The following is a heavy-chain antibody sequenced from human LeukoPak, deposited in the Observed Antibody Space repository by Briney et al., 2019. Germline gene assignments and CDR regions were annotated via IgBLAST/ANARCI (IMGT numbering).Heavy chain of an antibody. CDR1: GYTFTSYG. D-gene: IGHD3-22*01. V-gene: IGHV1-18*01. J-gene: IGHJ4*02. CDR2: ISAYNGNT. CDR3: ATAPHQYYYDSSGSHFDY. Sequence: ASVKVSCKASGYTFTSYGISWVRQAPGQGLEWMGWISAYNGNTNYAQKLQGRVTMTTDTSTSTAYMELSSLRSEDTAVYYCATAPHQYYYDSSGSHFDYWGQGTLVTVSS.